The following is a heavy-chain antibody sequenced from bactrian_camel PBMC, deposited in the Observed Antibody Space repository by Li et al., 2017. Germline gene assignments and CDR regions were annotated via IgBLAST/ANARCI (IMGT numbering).Heavy chain of an antibody. CDR2: INSDGTNT. V-gene: IGHV3-2*01. Sequence: QLVESGGGLVQPGGSLRLSCAASGFTFSTNYMNWVRQVPGKGLEWVCSINSDGTNTYCADSVKGRFIVSRDNAKNTVHLQMNSLISEDTAVYYCAADGLGRFGYWGQGTQVTVS. CDR1: GFTFSTNY. J-gene: IGHJ6*01. CDR3: AADGLGRFGY. D-gene: IGHD5*01.